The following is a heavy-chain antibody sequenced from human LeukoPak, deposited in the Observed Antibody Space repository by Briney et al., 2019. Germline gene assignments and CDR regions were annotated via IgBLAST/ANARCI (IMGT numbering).Heavy chain of an antibody. D-gene: IGHD6-13*01. V-gene: IGHV3-23*01. CDR3: AKQYSSSWHYFDY. CDR1: GFTFSSYA. J-gene: IGHJ4*02. CDR2: ISGSGST. Sequence: GGSLRLSCAASGFTFSSYAMSWVRQAPGKGLEWVSAISGSGSTYYADSVKGRFTISRDNSKNTLYLQMNSLRAEDTAVYHCAKQYSSSWHYFDYWGQGTLATVSS.